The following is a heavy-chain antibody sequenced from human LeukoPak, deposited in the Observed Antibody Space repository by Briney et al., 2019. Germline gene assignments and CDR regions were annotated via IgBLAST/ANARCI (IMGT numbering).Heavy chain of an antibody. J-gene: IGHJ4*02. V-gene: IGHV3-33*01. D-gene: IGHD3-22*01. Sequence: PGRPLRLSCAASGFTFSSYGMHWVRQAPGKGLEWVAVIWYDGSNKYYADSVKGRFTISRDNSKNTLYLQMNSLRAEDTAVYYCARDMETYYYDSSGYKPFDYWGQGTLVTVSS. CDR2: IWYDGSNK. CDR3: ARDMETYYYDSSGYKPFDY. CDR1: GFTFSSYG.